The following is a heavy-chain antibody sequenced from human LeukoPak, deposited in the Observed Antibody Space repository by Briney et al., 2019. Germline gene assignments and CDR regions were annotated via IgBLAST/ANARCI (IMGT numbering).Heavy chain of an antibody. CDR2: ISYDGSNI. V-gene: IGHV3-30*18. CDR1: GFTFSIYG. D-gene: IGHD6-13*01. Sequence: PGGSLRLSCAASGFTFSIYGMHWVRQAPGKGLEWVAVISYDGSNIYYADSVKGRFTISRDNSKNTLFLQMNSLRVEDTAIYYCAKDAAGPEYWGQGTRVTVSS. CDR3: AKDAAGPEY. J-gene: IGHJ4*02.